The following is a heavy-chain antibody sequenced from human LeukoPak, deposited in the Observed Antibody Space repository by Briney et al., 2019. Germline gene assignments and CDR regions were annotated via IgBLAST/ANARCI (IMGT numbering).Heavy chain of an antibody. V-gene: IGHV3-9*01. CDR2: ISWNSGSI. CDR1: GFIFDDYA. J-gene: IGHJ4*02. Sequence: GGSPRLSCAASGFIFDDYAMHWVRQAPGKGLEWVSGISWNSGSIGYADSVEGRFTISRDNAKKSLYLQMNSLRTEDTAFYYCARGPLATWAAIDSWGQGTLVTVSS. CDR3: ARGPLATWAAIDS. D-gene: IGHD5-12*01.